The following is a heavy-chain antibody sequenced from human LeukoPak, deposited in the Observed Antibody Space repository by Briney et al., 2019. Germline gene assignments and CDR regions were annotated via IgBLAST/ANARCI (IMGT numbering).Heavy chain of an antibody. Sequence: PGASLRLSCAPNGFTFSSYGMSCVRQAPGNGLEWVLAISGGGGCTCYADSVKGRFTISRDNSKNTLYLQMNSLRAEDTAVYYCAKDPGRGYCSSTSCYEYFQHWGQGTLVTVSS. CDR2: ISGGGGCT. J-gene: IGHJ1*01. V-gene: IGHV3-23*01. CDR3: AKDPGRGYCSSTSCYEYFQH. D-gene: IGHD2-2*01. CDR1: GFTFSSYG.